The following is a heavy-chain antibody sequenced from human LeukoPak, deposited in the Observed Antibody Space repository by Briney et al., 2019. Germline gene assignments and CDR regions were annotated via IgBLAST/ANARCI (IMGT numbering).Heavy chain of an antibody. D-gene: IGHD6-13*01. CDR1: GGSISTTTYD. Sequence: SETLSLTCTVSGGSISTTTYDWGWIRQSPGKGLEWIGSIYYSGSTRYNPSLKSRVTISIDTSKNQFSLKLRSVTAADTAVYYCARTISIAAAGLLDYWGQGTLVTVSS. CDR3: ARTISIAAAGLLDY. CDR2: IYYSGST. V-gene: IGHV4-39*01. J-gene: IGHJ4*02.